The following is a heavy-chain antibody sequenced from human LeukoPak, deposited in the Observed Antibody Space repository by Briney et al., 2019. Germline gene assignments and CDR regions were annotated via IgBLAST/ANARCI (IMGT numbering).Heavy chain of an antibody. CDR3: ARGATTLAMVAFDI. Sequence: SETLSLTCTVSGGTISSYYWSWIRQPPGKGLEWIGYIYYSGSTNYNPSLKSRVTISVDTSKSHFSLKLSSVTAADTAVYYCARGATTLAMVAFDIWGQGTMVTVSP. V-gene: IGHV4-59*01. D-gene: IGHD5-18*01. CDR1: GGTISSYY. J-gene: IGHJ3*02. CDR2: IYYSGST.